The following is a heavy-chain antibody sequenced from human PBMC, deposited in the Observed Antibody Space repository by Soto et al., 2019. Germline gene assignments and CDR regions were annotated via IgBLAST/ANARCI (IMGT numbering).Heavy chain of an antibody. CDR1: GATLDSFINYG. D-gene: IGHD3-16*01. Sequence: QVQLVQSGAEVKKPGSSVRVSCKASGATLDSFINYGITWVRQAPGQGLEWMGGIIPVFGAANHAQKFQGRLRLSAEESTRTVSMELSSLRSEDTAVDYCASGAAKKLLVLMFDALEIWGQGTMVPVSS. CDR2: IIPVFGAA. J-gene: IGHJ3*02. CDR3: ASGAAKKLLVLMFDALEI. V-gene: IGHV1-69*12.